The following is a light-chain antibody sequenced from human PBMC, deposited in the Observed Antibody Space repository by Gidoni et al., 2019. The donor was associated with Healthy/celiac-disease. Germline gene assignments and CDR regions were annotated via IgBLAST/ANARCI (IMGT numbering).Light chain of an antibody. CDR2: AAS. CDR3: QQSYSTPRT. Sequence: DIQMTQSPSSLSASVGDRVTITCRASQSISSYLNWYHQKPGKAPELLIYAASSLQSGVPSRFSGSGSGTDFTLTISSLQPEDFATYYCQQSYSTPRTFXXXTKVEIK. CDR1: QSISSY. J-gene: IGKJ1*01. V-gene: IGKV1-39*01.